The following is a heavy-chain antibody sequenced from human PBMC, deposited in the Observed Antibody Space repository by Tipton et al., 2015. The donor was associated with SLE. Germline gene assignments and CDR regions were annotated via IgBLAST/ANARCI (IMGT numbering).Heavy chain of an antibody. Sequence: TLSLTCTVSGGSISSSSYYWGWIRPPPGKGLEWIGSIYYSGSTYYNPSLTSRVTISVDTSKNHFSLKLSSVTAAETAVYYCARGHYGSGRCDYWGQGTLVTVSS. CDR1: GGSISSSSYY. CDR3: ARGHYGSGRCDY. D-gene: IGHD3-10*01. CDR2: IYYSGST. J-gene: IGHJ4*02. V-gene: IGHV4-39*07.